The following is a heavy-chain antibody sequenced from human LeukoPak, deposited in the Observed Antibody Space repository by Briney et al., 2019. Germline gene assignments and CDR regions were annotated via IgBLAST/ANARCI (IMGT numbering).Heavy chain of an antibody. J-gene: IGHJ6*03. Sequence: GESLKISCKGSGYSFTSYWIGWVRQMPGKGLEWMGIIYPGDSDTRYSPSFQGQVTISADKSISTAYLQWSSLKASDTAMYYCVRHQTGTTFRAYYCYYMDAWGKGTTVTVSS. CDR2: IYPGDSDT. D-gene: IGHD1-7*01. CDR3: VRHQTGTTFRAYYCYYMDA. V-gene: IGHV5-51*01. CDR1: GYSFTSYW.